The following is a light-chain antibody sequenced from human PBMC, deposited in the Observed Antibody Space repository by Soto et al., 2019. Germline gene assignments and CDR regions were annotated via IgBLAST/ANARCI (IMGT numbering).Light chain of an antibody. CDR3: SSYTSSSTDV. CDR2: DVS. V-gene: IGLV2-14*01. CDR1: SSDVGGYNY. J-gene: IGLJ1*01. Sequence: LTQPASVSGSPGQSITISCTGTSSDVGGYNYVSWYQQHPGKAPKLMIYDVSNRPSGVSNRFSGSKSGNTASLTISGLQFEDEADYYCSSYTSSSTDVFGTGTKVTVL.